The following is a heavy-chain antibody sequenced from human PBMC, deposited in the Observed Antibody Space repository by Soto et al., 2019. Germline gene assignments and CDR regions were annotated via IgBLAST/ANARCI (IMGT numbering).Heavy chain of an antibody. CDR3: AAVRRDGYNRYYYYGMDV. V-gene: IGHV1-58*01. CDR2: IVVGSGNT. Sequence: SVKVSCKASGFTFTSSAVQWVRQARGQRLEWIGWIVVGSGNTNYAQKFQERVTITRDMSTSTAYMELSSLRSEDTAVYYCAAVRRDGYNRYYYYGMDVWGQGTTVTV. D-gene: IGHD5-12*01. CDR1: GFTFTSSA. J-gene: IGHJ6*02.